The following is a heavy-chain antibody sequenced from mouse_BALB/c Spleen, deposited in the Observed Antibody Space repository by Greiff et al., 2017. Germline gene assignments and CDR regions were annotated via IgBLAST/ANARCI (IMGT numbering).Heavy chain of an antibody. V-gene: IGHV1-15*01. CDR2: IDPETGGT. Sequence: QVQLQQSGAELVRPGASVTLSCKASGYTFTDYEMHWVKQTPVHGLEWIGAIDPETGGTAYNQKFKDKATLTVDKSSSTAYMQLSSPTSEDSAVYYCTRERRVYFDYWGQGTTLTVSS. CDR3: TRERRVYFDY. CDR1: GYTFTDYE. J-gene: IGHJ2*01.